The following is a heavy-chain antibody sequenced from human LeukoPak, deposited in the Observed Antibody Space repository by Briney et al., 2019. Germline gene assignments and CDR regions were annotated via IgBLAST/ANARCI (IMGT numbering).Heavy chain of an antibody. CDR1: GFTFSSYS. V-gene: IGHV3-21*01. CDR2: ISSSSSYI. D-gene: IGHD2-15*01. Sequence: NPGGSLRLSCAASGFTFSSYSMNWVRQAPGKGLEWVSSISSSSSYIYYADSVKGRFTISRDNAKNSLYLQMNSLRAEDTAMYYCARDDKWSQLGMDVWGQGTTVTVSS. J-gene: IGHJ6*02. CDR3: ARDDKWSQLGMDV.